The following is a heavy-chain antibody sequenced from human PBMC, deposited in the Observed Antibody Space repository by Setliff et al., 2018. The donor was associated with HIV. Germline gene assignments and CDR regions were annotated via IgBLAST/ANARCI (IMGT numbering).Heavy chain of an antibody. J-gene: IGHJ3*02. V-gene: IGHV1-2*06. D-gene: IGHD2-21*02. CDR3: ARVTPYCGGDCFDAFDI. CDR1: GYTFTGYF. Sequence: ASVKVSCKTSGYTFTGYFIHWVRQAPGQGLEWMGRINPNSRGTNYAQRFQGRVTMTMDTSISTAYMELASLRSEGTAVYYCARVTPYCGGDCFDAFDIWGQGTMVTVSS. CDR2: INPNSRGT.